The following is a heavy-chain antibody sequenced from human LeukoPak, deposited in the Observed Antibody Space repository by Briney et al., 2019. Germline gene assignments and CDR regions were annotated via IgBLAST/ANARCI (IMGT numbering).Heavy chain of an antibody. D-gene: IGHD4-17*01. CDR2: IIPIFGTA. CDR3: ARDLSDYGRSDAFDI. V-gene: IGHV1-69*13. CDR1: GGTFISYA. J-gene: IGHJ3*02. Sequence: SVKVSCKASGGTFISYAISWVRQAPGQGLEWMGGIIPIFGTANYAQKFQGRVTITADESTSTAYMELSSLRSDDTAVYYCARDLSDYGRSDAFDIWGQGTMVIVSS.